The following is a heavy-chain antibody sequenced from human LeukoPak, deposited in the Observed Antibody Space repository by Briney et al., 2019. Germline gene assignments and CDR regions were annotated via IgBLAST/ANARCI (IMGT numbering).Heavy chain of an antibody. CDR2: IYYSAST. D-gene: IGHD5-18*01. CDR3: ARRGYSYGTYYFDY. V-gene: IGHV4-39*01. Sequence: SIYYSASTYYNPSLKSRVTISVDTSKNQFSLKLSSVTAADTAVYYCARRGYSYGTYYFDYWGQGTLVTVSS. J-gene: IGHJ4*02.